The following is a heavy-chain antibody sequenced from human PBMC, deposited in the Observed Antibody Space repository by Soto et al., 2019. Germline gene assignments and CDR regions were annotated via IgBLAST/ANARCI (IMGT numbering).Heavy chain of an antibody. CDR3: EREGINNYNEYYFDS. J-gene: IGHJ4*02. D-gene: IGHD4-4*01. CDR1: GFTFSTYS. CDR2: ISGSGNYT. V-gene: IGHV3-21*01. Sequence: PGGSLRLSCAASGFTFSTYSMNWVRQAPGKGLEWVSSISGSGNYTHYADFLRGRFTISRDNAKTSLYLQMNSLRAEDTAVCYCEREGINNYNEYYFDSWGQGTVVTIYS.